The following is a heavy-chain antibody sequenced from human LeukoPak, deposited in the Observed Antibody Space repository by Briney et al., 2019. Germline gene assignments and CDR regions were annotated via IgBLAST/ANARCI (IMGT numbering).Heavy chain of an antibody. CDR1: DYTFTSYD. D-gene: IGHD5-12*01. CDR3: AREVYSGYDDY. Sequence: ASVKVSCKASDYTFTSYDFSWVRQAPGQGLEWMGWISAYNGNTNYAQKFQGRVTMTRDTSMSTAYMELSRLRSDDTAEYYCAREVYSGYDDYWGQGTLVTVSS. CDR2: ISAYNGNT. J-gene: IGHJ4*02. V-gene: IGHV1-18*01.